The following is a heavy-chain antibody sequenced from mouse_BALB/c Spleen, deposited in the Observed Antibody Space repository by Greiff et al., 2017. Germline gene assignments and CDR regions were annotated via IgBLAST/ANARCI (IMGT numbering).Heavy chain of an antibody. Sequence: VQLQESGAELMKPGASVKISCKATGYTFSSYWIEWVKQRPGHGLEWIGEILPGSGSTNYNEKFKGKATFTADTSSNTAYMQLSSLTSEDSAVYYCARSRSYYGYAMDYWGQGTSVTVSS. CDR3: ARSRSYYGYAMDY. CDR1: GYTFSSYW. V-gene: IGHV1-9*01. D-gene: IGHD1-1*01. J-gene: IGHJ4*01. CDR2: ILPGSGST.